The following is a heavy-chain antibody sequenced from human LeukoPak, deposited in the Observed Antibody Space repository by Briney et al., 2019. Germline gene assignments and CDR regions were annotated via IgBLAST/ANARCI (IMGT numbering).Heavy chain of an antibody. V-gene: IGHV1-69*17. CDR3: ASGLSGTLRHMDV. Sequence: SVKVSCKASGGTFSASGITWVRQAPGQGLEWMGGIIPMIGITNYAQKFQGRVTITADKSTSTAYMELSSLRSEDTALYYCASGLSGTLRHMDVWAEGPRSSSPQ. CDR1: GGTFSASG. CDR2: IIPMIGIT. J-gene: IGHJ6*04. D-gene: IGHD1-7*01.